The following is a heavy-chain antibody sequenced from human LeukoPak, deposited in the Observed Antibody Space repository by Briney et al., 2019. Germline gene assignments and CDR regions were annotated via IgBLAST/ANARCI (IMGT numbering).Heavy chain of an antibody. J-gene: IGHJ2*01. V-gene: IGHV4-39*01. CDR2: IYYSGST. CDR1: GGSISSSSYY. D-gene: IGHD4-17*01. CDR3: ARATTVTSYWYFDL. Sequence: SETLSLTCTVSGGSISSSSYYWGWIRQPPGKGLEWIGSIYYSGSTYYNPSLKSRVTISVDTSKNQFSLKLSSVTAADTAVYYCARATTVTSYWYFDLWGRGTQVTVSS.